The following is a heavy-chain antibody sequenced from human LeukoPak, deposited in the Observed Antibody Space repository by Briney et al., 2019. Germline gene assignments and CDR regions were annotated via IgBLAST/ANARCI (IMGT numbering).Heavy chain of an antibody. CDR3: ARDAGGGPFFDY. D-gene: IGHD2-15*01. CDR1: GGSINGRY. CDR2: INYSGST. J-gene: IGHJ4*02. Sequence: PSETLSLTCTVSGGSINGRYWGWIRQPPGKGLEWIGYINYSGSTDYNPSLKSRVTISLDTSKNQFSLKLSSVTAADTAVYYCARDAGGGPFFDYWGQGTLVTVSS. V-gene: IGHV4-59*11.